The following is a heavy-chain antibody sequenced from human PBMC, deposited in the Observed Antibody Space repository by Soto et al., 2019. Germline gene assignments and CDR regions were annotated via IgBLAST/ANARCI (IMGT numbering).Heavy chain of an antibody. D-gene: IGHD1-7*01. CDR2: IYRTGST. CDR3: ASRDPGTSVDY. J-gene: IGHJ4*02. CDR1: GGSFTSNNW. V-gene: IGHV4-4*02. Sequence: LSLTCAVSGGSFTSNNWWTWVRQPPGQGLEWIGEIYRTGSTNYNPSLKSRVTISLDKSENQFSLKVTSLTAAGTAVYYCASRDPGTSVDYWGQGTLVTVSS.